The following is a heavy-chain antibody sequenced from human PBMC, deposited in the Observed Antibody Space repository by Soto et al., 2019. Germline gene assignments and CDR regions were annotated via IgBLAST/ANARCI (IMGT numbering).Heavy chain of an antibody. CDR1: GFTFSSYA. Sequence: GGSLRLSCAASGFTFSSYAMSWVRQAPGKGLEWVSGISGSGGTTFYADSVKGRFTISRDNSKNTLYLQMNSLRAEDTAVYFCAKRVKYYYGMEVWGQGTTVPVSS. CDR3: AKRVKYYYGMEV. CDR2: ISGSGGTT. J-gene: IGHJ6*02. V-gene: IGHV3-23*01.